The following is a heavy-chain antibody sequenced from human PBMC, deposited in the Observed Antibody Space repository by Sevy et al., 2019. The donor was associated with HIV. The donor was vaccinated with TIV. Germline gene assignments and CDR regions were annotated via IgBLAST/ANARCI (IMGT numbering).Heavy chain of an antibody. J-gene: IGHJ3*01. D-gene: IGHD6-19*01. CDR2: INPKSGGT. V-gene: IGHV1-2*06. CDR3: ARADNIGWSTLDAFDL. Sequence: ASVKVSCKASGYTFTGHYMHWVRQAPGQGLEWMGRINPKSGGTNYAQKFQGRVTMTRDTSMITAYMELSSLRSDDTAVYYCARADNIGWSTLDAFDLWGQGTMVTVSS. CDR1: GYTFTGHY.